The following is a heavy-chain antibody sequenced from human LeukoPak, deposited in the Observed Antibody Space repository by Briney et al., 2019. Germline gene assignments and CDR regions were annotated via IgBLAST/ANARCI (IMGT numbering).Heavy chain of an antibody. CDR2: INHSGST. D-gene: IGHD3-3*01. CDR1: GGSFSGYY. J-gene: IGHJ4*02. V-gene: IGHV4-34*01. CDR3: ARTVFGDFWSGHLIGALHY. Sequence: SETLSLTCAVYGGSFSGYYWSWIRQPPGKGLEWIGEINHSGSTNYNPSLKSRVPISVDTSKNQFSPKLSSVTAADTAVYYCARTVFGDFWSGHLIGALHYWGKGTLVTVSS.